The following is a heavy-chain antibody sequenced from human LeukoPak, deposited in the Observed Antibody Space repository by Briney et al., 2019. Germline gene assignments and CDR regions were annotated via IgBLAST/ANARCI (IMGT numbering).Heavy chain of an antibody. D-gene: IGHD2-15*01. CDR3: ARVGVNCSGGSCYSRWFDP. V-gene: IGHV4-59*01. CDR1: GGPISSYY. J-gene: IGHJ5*02. CDR2: IYYSGST. Sequence: PSETLSLTCTVSGGPISSYYWSWIRQPPGKGLEWIGYIYYSGSTNYNPSLKSRVTISVDTSKNQFSLKLSSVTAADTAVYYCARVGVNCSGGSCYSRWFDPWGQGTLVTVSS.